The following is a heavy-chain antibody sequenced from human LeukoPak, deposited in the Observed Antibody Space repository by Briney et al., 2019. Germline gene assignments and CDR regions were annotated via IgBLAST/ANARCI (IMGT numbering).Heavy chain of an antibody. J-gene: IGHJ5*02. CDR1: GYTFTGYY. V-gene: IGHV1-2*04. CDR2: INPNSGGT. D-gene: IGHD3-10*02. Sequence: GASVKVSCKASGYTFTGYYMHWVRQAPGQGLEWMGWINPNSGGTNYAQKFQGWVTMTRGTSISTAYMELSRLRSDDTAVYYCARFIPSSGIDPWGQGTLVTVSS. CDR3: ARFIPSSGIDP.